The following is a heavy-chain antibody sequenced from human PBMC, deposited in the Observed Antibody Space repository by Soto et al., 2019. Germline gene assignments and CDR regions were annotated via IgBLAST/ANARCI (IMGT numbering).Heavy chain of an antibody. Sequence: QVQLVQSGAEVKKPGSSVKVSCKASGGTFSSYTISWVRQAPGQGLEWMGRIIPILGIANYAQKFQGRVTITAAKSTSTAYMELSSLRSEDTAVYYCASWADYGDYPLLYWGQGTLVTVSS. V-gene: IGHV1-69*02. CDR1: GGTFSSYT. D-gene: IGHD4-17*01. CDR3: ASWADYGDYPLLY. J-gene: IGHJ4*02. CDR2: IIPILGIA.